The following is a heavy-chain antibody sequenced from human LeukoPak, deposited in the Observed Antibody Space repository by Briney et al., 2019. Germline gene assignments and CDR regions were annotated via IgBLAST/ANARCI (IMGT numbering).Heavy chain of an antibody. V-gene: IGHV4-30-2*03. CDR3: ARTTDSSGFSSFQH. Sequence: SETLSLTCAVSGGSISSGGYSWSWIRQPPGKGLEWIGSIYHTGSTYYNPSLKSRVTISVDTSKNQFSLKLNSVTAVDTAVYYCARTTDSSGFSSFQHWGQGTLVTVSS. CDR2: IYHTGST. J-gene: IGHJ1*01. D-gene: IGHD3-22*01. CDR1: GGSISSGGYS.